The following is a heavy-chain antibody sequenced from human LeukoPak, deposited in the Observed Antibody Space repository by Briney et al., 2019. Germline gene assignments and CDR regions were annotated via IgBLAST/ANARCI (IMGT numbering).Heavy chain of an antibody. J-gene: IGHJ6*03. CDR1: GYSFTSYW. CDR3: ARQRYSSNYYYYYMDV. V-gene: IGHV5-51*01. CDR2: IYPGDSVT. D-gene: IGHD5-18*01. Sequence: LGESLKISCKGSGYSFTSYWIGWVRQMPGKGLEWMGIIYPGDSVTRYSPSFQGQVTISADKSISTAYLQWSSLKASDTAMYYCARQRYSSNYYYYYMDVWGKGTTVTVSS.